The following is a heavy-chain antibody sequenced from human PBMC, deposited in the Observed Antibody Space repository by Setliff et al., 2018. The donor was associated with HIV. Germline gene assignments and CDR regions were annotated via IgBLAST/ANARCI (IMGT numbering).Heavy chain of an antibody. D-gene: IGHD3-22*01. V-gene: IGHV4-34*01. J-gene: IGHJ5*02. CDR3: ASRVYYYDSNNFLREEGFDP. CDR1: GGSVSGHY. Sequence: SETLSLTCAVYGGSVSGHYWGWFRQPPGKGLEWIGETSHSGKTNYNPSLKSRVTISVDTSKNQFSLNLTSVTAADTAVYYCASRVYYYDSNNFLREEGFDPWGQGTLVTVSS. CDR2: TSHSGKT.